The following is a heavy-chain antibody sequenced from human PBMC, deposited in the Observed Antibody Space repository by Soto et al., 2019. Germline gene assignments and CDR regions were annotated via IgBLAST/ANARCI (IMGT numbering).Heavy chain of an antibody. V-gene: IGHV1-69*01. D-gene: IGHD3-22*01. CDR3: ARGGSGYTWFNEF. J-gene: IGHJ4*02. Sequence: QEQLVQSGAAVKKPGSSVKVSCKASGGLFSSSPISWVRQVPGQGLEWMGGIIPVFQTAYYTQRFQGRVTITADESTNTAYMELSSLRSEDTAIYYCARGGSGYTWFNEFWGQGTLVTVSS. CDR1: GGLFSSSP. CDR2: IIPVFQTA.